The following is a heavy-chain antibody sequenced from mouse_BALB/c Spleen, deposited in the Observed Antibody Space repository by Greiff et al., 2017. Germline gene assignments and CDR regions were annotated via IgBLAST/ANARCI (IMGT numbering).Heavy chain of an antibody. CDR2: IYPGDGDT. V-gene: IGHV1-87*01. J-gene: IGHJ2*01. Sequence: QVQLQQSGAELARPGASVKLSCKASGYTFTSYWMQWVKQRPGQGLEWIGAIYPGDGDTRYTQKFKGKATLTADKSSSTAYMQLSSLASEDSAVYYCARFYDYWGQGTTLTVSS. CDR3: ARFYDY. CDR1: GYTFTSYW.